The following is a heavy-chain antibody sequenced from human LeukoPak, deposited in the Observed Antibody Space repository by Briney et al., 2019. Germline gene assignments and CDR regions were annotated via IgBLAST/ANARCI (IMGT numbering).Heavy chain of an antibody. J-gene: IGHJ3*02. CDR1: GGTFNTYG. D-gene: IGHD1-1*01. Sequence: ASVKVSCKASGGTFNTYGITWVRQAPGQGLEWMGVIIPIFRTSNYAQKFQGRVTITADESTTMAYMELSRLRSDDTAVYYCARERTGTELLDAFDIWGQGTMVTVSS. V-gene: IGHV1-69*01. CDR3: ARERTGTELLDAFDI. CDR2: IIPIFRTS.